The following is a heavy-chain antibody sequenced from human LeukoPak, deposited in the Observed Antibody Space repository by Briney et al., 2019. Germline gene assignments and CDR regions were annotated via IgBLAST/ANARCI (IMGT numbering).Heavy chain of an antibody. J-gene: IGHJ4*02. CDR1: GFTFSSYS. D-gene: IGHD6-13*01. Sequence: GGSLRLSCAASGFTFSSYSMNWVRQAPGKGLEWDSSISSSSSYIYYADSVKGRFTISRDNAKNSLYLQMNSLRAEDTAVYYCARDPGIAAADPYWGQGTLVTVSS. V-gene: IGHV3-21*01. CDR2: ISSSSSYI. CDR3: ARDPGIAAADPY.